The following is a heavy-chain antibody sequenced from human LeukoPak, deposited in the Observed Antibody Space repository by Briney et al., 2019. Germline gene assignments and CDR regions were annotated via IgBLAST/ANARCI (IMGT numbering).Heavy chain of an antibody. CDR1: GFTFSSYA. D-gene: IGHD6-19*01. V-gene: IGHV4-39*07. CDR3: ARGHSSDFDY. Sequence: GSLRLSCAASGFTFSSYAMGWVRQAPGKGLEWIGSIYYSGSTYYNPSLKSRVTISVDTSKNQFSLKLSSVTAADTAVYYCARGHSSDFDYWGQGTLVTVSS. CDR2: IYYSGST. J-gene: IGHJ4*02.